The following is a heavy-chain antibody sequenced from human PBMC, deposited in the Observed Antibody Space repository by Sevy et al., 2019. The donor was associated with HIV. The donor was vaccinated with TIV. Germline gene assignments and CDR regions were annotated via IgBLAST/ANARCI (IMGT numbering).Heavy chain of an antibody. CDR3: AREGCTKPHDY. CDR1: GFTFSKYS. Sequence: GGSLRLSCAASGFTFSKYSMSWVRQPPGKGLGGVSTLFFGCGEINYADSVKGRFTISRDNSKSSVYLQMNNLRPEDTAVYYCAREGCTKPHDYWGQGTLVTVSS. J-gene: IGHJ4*02. V-gene: IGHV3-23*01. D-gene: IGHD2-8*01. CDR2: LFFGCGEI.